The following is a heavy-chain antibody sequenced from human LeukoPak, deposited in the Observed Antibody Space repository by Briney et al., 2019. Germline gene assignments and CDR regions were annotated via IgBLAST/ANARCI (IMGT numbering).Heavy chain of an antibody. CDR3: GLGYCTGATCHPYS. CDR1: GLTFSNYA. CDR2: ISYDGSNK. Sequence: GVYLRLSCAASGLTFSNYAMHWVRQAPGKGLEWVTVISYDGSNKYYADSVKGRFTLSRDNSKNTLYLQMNSLRAEDTAVYYCGLGYCTGATCHPYSWGQGTLVTVSS. D-gene: IGHD2-8*02. V-gene: IGHV3-30*03. J-gene: IGHJ4*02.